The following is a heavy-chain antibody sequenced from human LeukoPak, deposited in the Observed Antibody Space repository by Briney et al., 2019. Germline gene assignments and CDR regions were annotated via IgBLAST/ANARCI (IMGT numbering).Heavy chain of an antibody. D-gene: IGHD3-10*01. CDR1: GFTFSSYA. CDR3: AREQYRSGKSLVY. J-gene: IGHJ4*02. Sequence: GGSLRLSCAASGFTFSSYAMSWVRQAPGKGLEWVSAISGSGGSTYYADSVKGRFTIYRDNARNSLYLQMSSLRAEDTAVYYCAREQYRSGKSLVYWGQGKLVTVSS. CDR2: ISGSGGST. V-gene: IGHV3-23*01.